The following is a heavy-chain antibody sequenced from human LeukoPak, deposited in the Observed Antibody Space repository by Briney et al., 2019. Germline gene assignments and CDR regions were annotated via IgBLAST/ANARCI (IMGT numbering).Heavy chain of an antibody. CDR1: GGSFSGYY. V-gene: IGHV4-34*01. Sequence: PSETLSLTCAVYGGSFSGYYWSWIRQPPGKGLEWIGEINHSGSTNYNPSLKSRVTISVDTSKNQFSLKLSSVTAADTAVYYCARHGGSSDFGDYWGQGTLVTVSS. CDR2: INHSGST. CDR3: ARHGGSSDFGDY. D-gene: IGHD1-26*01. J-gene: IGHJ4*02.